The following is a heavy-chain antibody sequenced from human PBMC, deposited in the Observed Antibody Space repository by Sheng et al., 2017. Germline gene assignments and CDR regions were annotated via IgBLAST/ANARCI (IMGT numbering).Heavy chain of an antibody. CDR1: GFTFDDYT. Sequence: EVQLVESGGVVVQPGGSLRLSCAASGFTFDDYTMHWVRHAPGKGLEWVSLISWDGGGTYYADSVKGRFTISRDNSKNSLYLQMSSLRTEDTAFYYCAKDMGDYAIRNYYYGMDVWGKGTTVTV. CDR2: ISWDGGGT. CDR3: AKDMGDYAIRNYYYGMDV. V-gene: IGHV3-43*01. J-gene: IGHJ6*04. D-gene: IGHD4-17*01.